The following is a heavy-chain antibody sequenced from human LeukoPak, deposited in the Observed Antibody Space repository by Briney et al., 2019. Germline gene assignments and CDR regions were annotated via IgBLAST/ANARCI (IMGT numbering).Heavy chain of an antibody. CDR1: GGSFSGYY. CDR3: ARDTRGYSGLYYFDY. D-gene: IGHD5-12*01. CDR2: INHSGST. V-gene: IGHV4-34*01. J-gene: IGHJ4*02. Sequence: SSETLSLTCAVYGGSFSGYYWSWIRQPPGKGLEWIGEINHSGSTNYNPSLKSRVTISVDTSKNQFSLKLSSVTAADTAVYYCARDTRGYSGLYYFDYWGQGTLVTVSS.